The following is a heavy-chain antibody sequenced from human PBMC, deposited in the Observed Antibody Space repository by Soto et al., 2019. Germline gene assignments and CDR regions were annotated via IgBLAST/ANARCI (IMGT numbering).Heavy chain of an antibody. CDR1: GGSISTGVWY. V-gene: IGHV4-31*03. Sequence: QVQLQESGPGLVKPSQTLSLTCSVSGGSISTGVWYWSWVREHPGKGLEWIGDIYYRGTTSYNPSLGSRVTISRDTSKNRVSLKVNSVTAAATAVYSCARVSAGGTRWFDSWGQGIRVTVSS. D-gene: IGHD6-13*01. CDR3: ARVSAGGTRWFDS. CDR2: IYYRGTT. J-gene: IGHJ5*01.